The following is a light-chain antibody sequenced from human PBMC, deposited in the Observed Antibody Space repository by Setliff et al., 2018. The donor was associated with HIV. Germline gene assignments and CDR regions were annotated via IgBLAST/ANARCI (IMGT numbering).Light chain of an antibody. CDR1: SSDVGGYNY. Sequence: QSVLTQPASVSGSPGQSITISCTGTSSDVGGYNYVSWYQQHPGKAPKVMIYEVSNRPSGVSNRFSGSQSGNTASLTISGLQAEDEADYHCTSYTSSYTLVFGTGTKVNVL. CDR3: TSYTSSYTLV. V-gene: IGLV2-14*01. J-gene: IGLJ1*01. CDR2: EVS.